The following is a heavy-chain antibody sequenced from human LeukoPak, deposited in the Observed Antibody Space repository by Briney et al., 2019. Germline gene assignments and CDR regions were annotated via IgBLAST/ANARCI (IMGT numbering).Heavy chain of an antibody. CDR1: GFTFSSYG. D-gene: IGHD3-16*01. CDR2: IQYDGSNK. CDR3: AKDRLRNYYYYYMDV. J-gene: IGHJ6*03. Sequence: GGSLRLSCAASGFTFSSYGMHWVRQAPGKGLEWVAFIQYDGSNKYYADSVKGRFTISRDNSKNTLYLQMNSLRAEDTAVYYCAKDRLRNYYYYYMDVWGKGTTVTISS. V-gene: IGHV3-30*02.